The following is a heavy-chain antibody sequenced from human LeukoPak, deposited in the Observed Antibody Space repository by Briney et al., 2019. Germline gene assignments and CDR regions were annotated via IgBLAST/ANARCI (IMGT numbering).Heavy chain of an antibody. J-gene: IGHJ5*02. D-gene: IGHD2-21*02. CDR2: IKSKIDGGTL. V-gene: IGHV3-15*01. Sequence: GGSLRLSCAASGFNFNNAWMTWVRQAPGKGLEWVGRIKSKIDGGTLDYAAPVKGRFTISRDDSKSTLYLQMNSLKADDTGVYYCGGDGRCFDPWGQGTLVTVSS. CDR3: GGDGRCFDP. CDR1: GFNFNNAW.